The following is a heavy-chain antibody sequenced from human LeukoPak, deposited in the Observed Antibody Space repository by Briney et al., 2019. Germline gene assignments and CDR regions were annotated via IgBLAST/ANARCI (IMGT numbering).Heavy chain of an antibody. CDR2: IIPIFGTA. Sequence: SVKVSCKASGGTFSSYAISWVRQAPGQGLEWMGGIIPIFGTANYAQKFQGRVTITADESTSTAYMELSSLRSEDTAVYYCASRAVGATTMEAFDIWGQGTMVTVSS. CDR1: GGTFSSYA. V-gene: IGHV1-69*13. D-gene: IGHD1-26*01. CDR3: ASRAVGATTMEAFDI. J-gene: IGHJ3*02.